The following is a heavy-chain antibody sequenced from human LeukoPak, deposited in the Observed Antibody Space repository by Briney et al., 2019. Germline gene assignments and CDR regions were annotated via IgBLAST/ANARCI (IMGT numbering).Heavy chain of an antibody. CDR1: GYTFTSYY. CDR3: ARVGSIAARLRAFDI. J-gene: IGHJ3*02. D-gene: IGHD6-6*01. CDR2: INPSGGST. Sequence: GASVKVSCKASGYTFTSYYMHWVRQAPGQGLEWMGIINPSGGSTSYAQKFQGRVTMTRDMSTSTVYMELSSLRSEDTAVYYCARVGSIAARLRAFDIWGQGTMVTVSS. V-gene: IGHV1-46*01.